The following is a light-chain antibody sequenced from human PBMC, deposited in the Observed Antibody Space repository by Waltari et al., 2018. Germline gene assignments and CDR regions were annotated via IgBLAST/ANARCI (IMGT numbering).Light chain of an antibody. CDR1: SRDIGTYDL. CDR3: CSYAGRVV. J-gene: IGLJ2*01. CDR2: EVN. Sequence: QSALTQPASVSGSPGQSITISCTGTSRDIGTYDLVSWYQQYPGKAPKLMIYEVNKRPSGLSDRFSGSKSGNTAYLTISGLQAEDEADYYCCSYAGRVVFGGGTKLTVL. V-gene: IGLV2-23*02.